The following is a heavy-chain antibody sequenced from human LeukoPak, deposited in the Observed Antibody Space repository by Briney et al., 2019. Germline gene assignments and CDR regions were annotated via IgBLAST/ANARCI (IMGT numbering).Heavy chain of an antibody. Sequence: SETLSLTCTVSGDSINSGSYYWVWIRQPPGKGLEWIGSIYYSGSTYYNPSLKSRVTISVDTSKIQFSLKLSSVTAADTAVYYCSRGLVGESPYDYYYYGMDVWGPGTTVTVS. V-gene: IGHV4-39*07. J-gene: IGHJ6*02. CDR3: SRGLVGESPYDYYYYGMDV. CDR1: GDSINSGSYY. CDR2: IYYSGST. D-gene: IGHD3-10*01.